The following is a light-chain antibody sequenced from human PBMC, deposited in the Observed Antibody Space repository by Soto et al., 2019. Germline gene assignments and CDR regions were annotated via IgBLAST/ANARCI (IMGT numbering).Light chain of an antibody. CDR2: GAS. V-gene: IGKV3-15*01. J-gene: IGKJ2*01. CDR3: QQGHNWPLT. Sequence: EIGMTQSPATLSLSPGERAALSCRASQSINSELAWYQQKPGQPPRLLIYGASTRANGVPARFTGSESGSEFTLTISGLQSEDFAVYYCQQGHNWPLTFGQGTRLEI. CDR1: QSINSE.